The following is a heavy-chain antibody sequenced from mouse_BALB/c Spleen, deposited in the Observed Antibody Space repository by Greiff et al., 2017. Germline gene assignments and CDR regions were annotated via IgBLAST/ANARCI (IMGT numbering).Heavy chain of an antibody. J-gene: IGHJ2*01. CDR2: ISSGGSYT. Sequence: EVQLQQSGGDLVKPGGSLKLSCAASGFTFSSYGMSWVRQTPDKRLEWVATISSGGSYTYYPDSVKGRFTISRDNAKNTLYLQMSSLKSEDTAMYYCASHETARATDYWGQGTTLTVSS. CDR1: GFTFSSYG. CDR3: ASHETARATDY. D-gene: IGHD3-2*01. V-gene: IGHV5-6*01.